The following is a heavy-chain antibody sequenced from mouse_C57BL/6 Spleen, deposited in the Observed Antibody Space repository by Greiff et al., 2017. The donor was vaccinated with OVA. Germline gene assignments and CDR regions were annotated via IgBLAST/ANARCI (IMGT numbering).Heavy chain of an antibody. Sequence: QVQLQQPGAELVMPGASVKLSCKASGYTFTSYWMHWVKQRPGQGLEWIGEIDPSDSYTNYNQKFKGKSTLTVDKSSSTAYMQLSSLTSEDSAVYYCARSRSLITTVVARGYFDVWGTGTTVTVSS. J-gene: IGHJ1*03. CDR3: ARSRSLITTVVARGYFDV. CDR1: GYTFTSYW. V-gene: IGHV1-69*01. CDR2: IDPSDSYT. D-gene: IGHD1-1*01.